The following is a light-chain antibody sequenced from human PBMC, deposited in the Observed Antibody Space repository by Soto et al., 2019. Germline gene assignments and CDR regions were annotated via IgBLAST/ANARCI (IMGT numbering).Light chain of an antibody. CDR1: QSISSY. CDR3: QKSYSTPLT. Sequence: DIQMTQSPSSLSASVGDIVTITCRASQSISSYLNWYQQKPGKAPKLLIYAASSLQSGVPSRFSGSGSGTDFTLTISSLQPEDFATYYCQKSYSTPLTFGQGTKVDIK. J-gene: IGKJ1*01. V-gene: IGKV1-39*01. CDR2: AAS.